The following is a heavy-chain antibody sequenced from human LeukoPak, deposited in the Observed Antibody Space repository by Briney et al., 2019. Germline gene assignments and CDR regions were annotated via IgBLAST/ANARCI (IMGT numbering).Heavy chain of an antibody. J-gene: IGHJ4*02. CDR3: ARDKGRLESFDY. CDR1: GGSISSYY. V-gene: IGHV4-34*01. D-gene: IGHD1-1*01. Sequence: SETLSLTCTVSGGSISSYYWSWIRQPPGKGLEWIGEINHSGSTNYNPSLKSRVTISVDTSKNQFSLKLSSVTAADTAVYYCARDKGRLESFDYWGQGTLVTVSS. CDR2: INHSGST.